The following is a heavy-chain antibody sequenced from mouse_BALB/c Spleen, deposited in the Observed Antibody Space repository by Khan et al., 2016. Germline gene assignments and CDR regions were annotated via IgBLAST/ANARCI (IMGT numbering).Heavy chain of an antibody. J-gene: IGHJ4*01. CDR1: GYTFSNYW. CDR3: ARAGYSMDY. V-gene: IGHV1-9*01. CDR2: ILPGSGYS. Sequence: VQLQESGAELMKPGASVKISCKATGYTFSNYWIEWVKQRPGHGLEWIGDILPGSGYSNSNENFKGKATFTADASSNTAYMQLISLTSEDSAVYFCARAGYSMDYWGQGTSVTVSS.